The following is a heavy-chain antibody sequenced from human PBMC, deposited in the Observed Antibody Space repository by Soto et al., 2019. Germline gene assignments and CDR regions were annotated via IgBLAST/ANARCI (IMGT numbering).Heavy chain of an antibody. CDR1: GFTFSSYA. J-gene: IGHJ4*02. CDR3: AEELNWVAAPSDY. CDR2: ISGSGGST. V-gene: IGHV3-23*01. D-gene: IGHD6-25*01. Sequence: EVQLLESGGGLVQPGGSLRLSCAASGFTFSSYAMSWVRQAPGKGLEWVSAISGSGGSTYYADSVKGRFTISRDNSKNARYVQMNSLRAEDTAVYYGAEELNWVAAPSDYWGQGTLVTVSS.